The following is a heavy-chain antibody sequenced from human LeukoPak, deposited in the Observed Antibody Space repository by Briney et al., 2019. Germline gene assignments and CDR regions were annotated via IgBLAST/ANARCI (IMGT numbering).Heavy chain of an antibody. D-gene: IGHD1-1*01. CDR2: INRHGSST. V-gene: IGHV3-74*01. Sequence: GGSLRRSCAASGFNFSSYGMHWVRQAPQKGLLWVSRINRHGSSTSYADSVKGRFTISRDNAKTTQYLQMNSLRAEDTAVYYCARGYNWNDEFDYWGQGTLVTVSS. J-gene: IGHJ4*02. CDR3: ARGYNWNDEFDY. CDR1: GFNFSSYG.